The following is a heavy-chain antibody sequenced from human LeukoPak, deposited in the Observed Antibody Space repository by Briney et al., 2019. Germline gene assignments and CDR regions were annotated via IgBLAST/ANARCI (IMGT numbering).Heavy chain of an antibody. V-gene: IGHV3-66*02. Sequence: GGSLRLSCAASGFTVSSNYMSWVRQAPGKGLEWVSVIYSGGSTYYADSVKGRFTISRDNSKNTLYLQMNSLRAEDTAVYYCAKDQGAAAGPFDYWGQGTLVTVSS. CDR1: GFTVSSNY. CDR2: IYSGGST. J-gene: IGHJ4*02. D-gene: IGHD6-13*01. CDR3: AKDQGAAAGPFDY.